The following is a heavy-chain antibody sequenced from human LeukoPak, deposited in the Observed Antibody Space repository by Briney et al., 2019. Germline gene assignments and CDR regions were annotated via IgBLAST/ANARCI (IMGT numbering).Heavy chain of an antibody. Sequence: PGGSLRLSCVASGFVFSAYGMHWVRQTPGKGLEWVTFIGPDGGDEYYTDSVGGRFTISRDNSRNTVHLQMNNLRPDDTAMYYCAKERGYYDNSGYLIWGQGTLVTVSS. CDR3: AKERGYYDNSGYLI. D-gene: IGHD3-22*01. J-gene: IGHJ4*02. CDR1: GFVFSAYG. CDR2: IGPDGGDE. V-gene: IGHV3-30*02.